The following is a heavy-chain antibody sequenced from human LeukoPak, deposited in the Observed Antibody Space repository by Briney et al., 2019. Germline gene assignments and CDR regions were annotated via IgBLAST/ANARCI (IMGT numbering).Heavy chain of an antibody. CDR3: ARARSRSGEEPHGY. Sequence: GASVKVSCKASGYTFTSYDINWVRQATGQGLEWMGWMNPNSGNTGYAQKFQRRVTMTRNTSISTAYMELSSLRSEDTAVYYCARARSRSGEEPHGYWGQGTLVTVSS. CDR1: GYTFTSYD. CDR2: MNPNSGNT. D-gene: IGHD6-13*01. J-gene: IGHJ4*02. V-gene: IGHV1-8*01.